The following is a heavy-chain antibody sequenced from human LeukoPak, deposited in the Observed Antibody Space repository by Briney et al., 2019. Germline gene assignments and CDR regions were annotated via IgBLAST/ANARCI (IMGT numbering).Heavy chain of an antibody. CDR2: IIPIFGTA. CDR1: GGTFISYA. D-gene: IGHD1-26*01. J-gene: IGHJ6*03. CDR3: ARGSGGYMDV. Sequence: ASVTVSCKASGGTFISYAISWVRQAPGQGLEWMGGIIPIFGTANYAQKFQGRVTITTDESTSTAYMELSSLRSEDTAVYYCARGSGGYMDVWGKGTTVTVSS. V-gene: IGHV1-69*05.